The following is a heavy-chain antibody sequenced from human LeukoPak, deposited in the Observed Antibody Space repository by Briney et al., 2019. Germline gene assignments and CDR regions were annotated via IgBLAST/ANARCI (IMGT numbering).Heavy chain of an antibody. D-gene: IGHD4-17*01. J-gene: IGHJ4*02. V-gene: IGHV4-34*01. CDR3: ARSWADYGFDY. Sequence: SETLSLTCAVYGGSFSGYYWSWIRRPPGKGLEWIGEINHSGSTNYNPSLKSRVTISVDTSKNQFSLKLSSVTAADTAVYYCARSWADYGFDYWGQGTLVTVSS. CDR2: INHSGST. CDR1: GGSFSGYY.